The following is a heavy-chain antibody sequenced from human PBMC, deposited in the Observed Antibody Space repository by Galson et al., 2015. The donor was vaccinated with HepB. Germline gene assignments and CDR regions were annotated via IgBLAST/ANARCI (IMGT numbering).Heavy chain of an antibody. J-gene: IGHJ5*02. CDR2: INPSSGDT. Sequence: SVKVSCKASGYTFTGYYMHWVRQAPGQGLEWMGRINPSSGDTYYSQKFQGRVTMTRDTSISTAYMDLSRLTSDDTAVYYCARNRGDNWFDPWGQGTLVAVSS. CDR3: ARNRGDNWFDP. D-gene: IGHD2/OR15-2a*01. V-gene: IGHV1-2*06. CDR1: GYTFTGYY.